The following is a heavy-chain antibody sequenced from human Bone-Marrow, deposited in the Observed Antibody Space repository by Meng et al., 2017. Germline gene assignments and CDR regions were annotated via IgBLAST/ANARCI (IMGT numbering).Heavy chain of an antibody. CDR2: IWFDGSKK. CDR1: GFSFSSYG. D-gene: IGHD2-2*01. V-gene: IGHV3-33*01. CDR3: ARDDCTTTNCYDLHWYFDL. Sequence: GGSLRLSCAASGFSFSSYGMHWVRQAPGKGLEWVAFIWFDGSKKYYANSVEGRFTISRDKSKNTLYLQMNSLRPEDTAMYYCARDDCTTTNCYDLHWYFDLWGRGTLVTVSS. J-gene: IGHJ2*01.